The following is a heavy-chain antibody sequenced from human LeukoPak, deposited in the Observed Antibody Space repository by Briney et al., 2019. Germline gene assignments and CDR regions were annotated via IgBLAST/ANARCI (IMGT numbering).Heavy chain of an antibody. Sequence: GESLKISCKGSGYSFTSYWIGWVRQMPGKGLEWMGIIYPGDSDTRYSPSFQGQVTISADKSISTAYLQWSSLKASDTAMYYCATTRNIVDTIADDAFDIWGQGTMVTVSS. V-gene: IGHV5-51*01. CDR3: ATTRNIVDTIADDAFDI. CDR1: GYSFTSYW. CDR2: IYPGDSDT. D-gene: IGHD5-12*01. J-gene: IGHJ3*02.